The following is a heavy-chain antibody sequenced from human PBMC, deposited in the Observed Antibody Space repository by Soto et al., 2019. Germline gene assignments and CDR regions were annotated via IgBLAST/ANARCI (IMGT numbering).Heavy chain of an antibody. D-gene: IGHD6-19*01. CDR2: IGTAGDT. V-gene: IGHV3-13*04. CDR1: GFTFSSYD. J-gene: IGHJ6*02. Sequence: GGSLRLSCAASGFTFSSYDMHWVRQATGKGLEWVSAIGTAGDTYYPGSVKGRFTISRENAKNSLYLQMNSLRAGDTAVYYCAGIAVTGVGGMDVWGQGTTVTVSS. CDR3: AGIAVTGVGGMDV.